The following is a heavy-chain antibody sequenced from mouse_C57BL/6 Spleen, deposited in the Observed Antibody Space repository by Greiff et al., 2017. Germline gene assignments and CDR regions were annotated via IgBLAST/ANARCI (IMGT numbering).Heavy chain of an antibody. D-gene: IGHD2-4*01. J-gene: IGHJ3*01. CDR3: SKSANYGWFAY. CDR2: IDPSDSYT. CDR1: GYTFTSYW. Sequence: QVQLQQPGAELVMPGASVKLSCKASGYTFTSYWMHWVKQRPGQGLEWIGEIDPSDSYTNYNQKFKGKSTLTVDKSSSTAYMPLSSLTSEASAVYYCSKSANYGWFAYWGQGTLVTVSA. V-gene: IGHV1-69*01.